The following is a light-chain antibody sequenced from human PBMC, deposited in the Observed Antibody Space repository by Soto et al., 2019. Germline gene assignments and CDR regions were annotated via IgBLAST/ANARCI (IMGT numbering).Light chain of an antibody. Sequence: QPVLTQSPSASASLGASVKLTCTLSSGHSSYAIAWHQQQPEKGPRYLMKLNSDGSHSKGDGIPDRFSGSSSGAERYLTISSLQSVDEADYYCQTWGTGPWVFGGGTTLTVL. CDR3: QTWGTGPWV. J-gene: IGLJ3*02. CDR1: SGHSSYA. V-gene: IGLV4-69*01. CDR2: LNSDGSH.